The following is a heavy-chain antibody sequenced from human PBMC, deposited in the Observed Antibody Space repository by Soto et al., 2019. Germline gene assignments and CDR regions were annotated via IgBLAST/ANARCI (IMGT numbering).Heavy chain of an antibody. V-gene: IGHV3-7*01. CDR3: GSSRWLQLSY. CDR2: INQDGSEK. Sequence: GGSLTLSCAASGFTFNTYSMSWVRQAPGRGLEWVANINQDGSEKYYVDSVKGRFTIARDNAKNSLCLQMNSLRAEDPAVSYCGSSRWLQLSYWGQGTLVTVSS. CDR1: GFTFNTYS. J-gene: IGHJ4*02. D-gene: IGHD6-19*01.